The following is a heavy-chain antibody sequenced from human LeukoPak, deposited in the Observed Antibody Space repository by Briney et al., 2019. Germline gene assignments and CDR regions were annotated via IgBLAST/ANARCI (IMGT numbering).Heavy chain of an antibody. CDR1: GYTFTAYY. CDR3: ARDDGSSSVNALDI. V-gene: IGHV1-2*02. Sequence: ASVKVSCKASGYTFTAYYIHWVRQARGQGVEWMGWINPKNADTDYAQNFRGRVTMTRDTSISTVYMKLSRLRSDDTAVYYCARDDGSSSVNALDIWGQGTMITVSS. D-gene: IGHD6-6*01. CDR2: INPKNADT. J-gene: IGHJ3*02.